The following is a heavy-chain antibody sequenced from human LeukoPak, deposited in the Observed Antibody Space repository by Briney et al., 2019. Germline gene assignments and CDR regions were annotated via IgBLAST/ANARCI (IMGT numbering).Heavy chain of an antibody. CDR2: IYYSGST. V-gene: IGHV4-31*03. D-gene: IGHD2-2*01. CDR1: GGSISSGGYY. CDR3: ARDHCSSTNCYRRYYYHFYMDV. J-gene: IGHJ6*03. Sequence: SETLSLTCTVSGGSISSGGYYWSWIRQHPGKGLEWIGYIYYSGSTYYNPSLKSRVTISVDTSKNQFSLKLSSVTAADTAVYYCARDHCSSTNCYRRYYYHFYMDVWGKGTTVTVSS.